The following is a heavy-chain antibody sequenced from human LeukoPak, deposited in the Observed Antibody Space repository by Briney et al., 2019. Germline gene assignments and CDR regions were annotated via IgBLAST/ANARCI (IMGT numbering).Heavy chain of an antibody. D-gene: IGHD1-26*01. CDR1: GFTFSSNA. J-gene: IGHJ3*02. Sequence: PGGSLRLSCAASGFTFSSNAMSWVRQAPGKGLEWVSGISGSGSNTYYADSVKGRFTISRDNSKNTLYLQMNSLRAEDTAVYYCAREPEEPNPDAFDIWGQGTMVTVSS. CDR2: ISGSGSNT. V-gene: IGHV3-23*01. CDR3: AREPEEPNPDAFDI.